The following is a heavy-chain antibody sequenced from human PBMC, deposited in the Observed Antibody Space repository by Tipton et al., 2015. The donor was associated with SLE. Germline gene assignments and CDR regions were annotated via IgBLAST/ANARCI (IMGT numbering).Heavy chain of an antibody. CDR1: GGSFSGYY. CDR3: ARGRGQWELRGWFDP. CDR2: INHSGST. J-gene: IGHJ5*02. Sequence: TLSLTCAVYGGSFSGYYWGWIRQPPGKGLEWIGEINHSGSTNYNPSLKSRVTISVDTSKNQFSLRLSSVTAADTAVYYCARGRGQWELRGWFDPWGQGTLVTVSS. D-gene: IGHD1-26*01. V-gene: IGHV4-34*01.